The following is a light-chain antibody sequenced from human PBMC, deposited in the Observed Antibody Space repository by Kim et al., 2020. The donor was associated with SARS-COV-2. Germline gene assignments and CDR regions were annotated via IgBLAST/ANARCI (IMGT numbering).Light chain of an antibody. CDR3: QAWDSTTAV. Sequence: SYELTQPPSVCVSPGQTASISCSGDELAGKYACWYQQKSGQSPILLIYQDNKRPSGIPERFSGSSSVNSATLTIRETQAVDEADYYCQAWDSTTAVFGAGTQLTVL. J-gene: IGLJ2*01. V-gene: IGLV3-1*01. CDR2: QDN. CDR1: ELAGKY.